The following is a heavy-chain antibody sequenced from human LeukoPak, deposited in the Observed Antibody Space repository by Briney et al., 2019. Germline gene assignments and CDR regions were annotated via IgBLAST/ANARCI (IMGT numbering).Heavy chain of an antibody. V-gene: IGHV3-33*01. D-gene: IGHD2-2*01. J-gene: IGHJ3*02. Sequence: GGSLRLSCATSGFTFSNYAMHCVRQAPGKGLEWVAVIWYDGINKYYADSVKGRFTISRDNSKNTLSVQMNSLRVEDTAVYYCARGAMTERTFDIWGQGTKVTVSS. CDR1: GFTFSNYA. CDR3: ARGAMTERTFDI. CDR2: IWYDGINK.